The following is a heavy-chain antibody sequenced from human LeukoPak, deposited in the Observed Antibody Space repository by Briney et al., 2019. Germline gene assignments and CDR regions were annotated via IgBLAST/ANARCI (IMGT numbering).Heavy chain of an antibody. J-gene: IGHJ4*02. V-gene: IGHV3-30*18. CDR2: ISYDGSNK. CDR1: RFTFSSYG. D-gene: IGHD3-10*01. Sequence: PGGSLRLSCAASRFTFSSYGMHWVRQAPGKGLEWVAVISYDGSNKYYADSVKGRFTISRDNSKNTLYLQMNSLRAEDTAVYYCAKSSWFGEFFDYWGQGTLVTVSS. CDR3: AKSSWFGEFFDY.